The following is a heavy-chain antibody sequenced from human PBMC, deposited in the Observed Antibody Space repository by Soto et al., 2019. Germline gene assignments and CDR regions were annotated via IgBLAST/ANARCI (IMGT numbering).Heavy chain of an antibody. CDR2: TYLSGTT. CDR1: GDSINNSHW. D-gene: IGHD6-13*01. CDR3: AREVNSSPARGPNWFDP. J-gene: IGHJ5*02. Sequence: QVQLQESGPGLVQPSGTLSLTCAVSGDSINNSHWWSWVRQPPGKGRDWIGETYLSGTTNYNPPLKTRVTISIDKSKNQFSLKMNSVTAADTAVYYCAREVNSSPARGPNWFDPWGQGTLVTVSS. V-gene: IGHV4-4*02.